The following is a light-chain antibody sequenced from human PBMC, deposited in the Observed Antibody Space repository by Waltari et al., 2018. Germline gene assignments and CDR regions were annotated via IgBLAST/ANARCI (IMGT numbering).Light chain of an antibody. CDR3: QQYNSWPLT. CDR2: GAS. CDR1: QSINNN. V-gene: IGKV3-15*01. Sequence: EIMMTQSPVTLSVSPGERATLSCRASQSINNNLAWYQQNPGQPPRLLIYGASTRATGIPARFSGIGSGTEFTLTISSLQSEDFAVYYCQQYNSWPLTFGGGTKVEIK. J-gene: IGKJ4*01.